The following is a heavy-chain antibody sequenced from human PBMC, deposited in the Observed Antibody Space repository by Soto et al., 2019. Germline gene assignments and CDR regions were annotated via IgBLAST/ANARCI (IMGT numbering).Heavy chain of an antibody. D-gene: IGHD2-15*01. J-gene: IGHJ4*02. Sequence: ASVKVSCKASGYTFTSHYMHWVRQAPGQGLEWMGIINPSGGSTTDAQKFQGRVTMTRDTSTSTVYMELSSLRSEDTAVYYCARDQVARTYFFDFRGQRSPVTGSS. CDR3: ARDQVARTYFFDF. CDR1: GYTFTSHY. V-gene: IGHV1-46*01. CDR2: INPSGGST.